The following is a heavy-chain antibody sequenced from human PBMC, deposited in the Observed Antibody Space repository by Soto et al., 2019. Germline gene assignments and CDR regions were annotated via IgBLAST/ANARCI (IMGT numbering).Heavy chain of an antibody. CDR2: ISSGGTST. CDR1: GFTFSTYA. J-gene: IGHJ4*02. D-gene: IGHD1-26*01. Sequence: EVQLLESGGGLLQPGGSLRLSCAASGFTFSTYATSWVRQAPGRGLEWVSAISSGGTSTYYADSVKGRFTISRANSKNTLYLQMNSLRAEDTAVYYCVFRVGRDHWGQGTLVTVSS. V-gene: IGHV3-23*01. CDR3: VFRVGRDH.